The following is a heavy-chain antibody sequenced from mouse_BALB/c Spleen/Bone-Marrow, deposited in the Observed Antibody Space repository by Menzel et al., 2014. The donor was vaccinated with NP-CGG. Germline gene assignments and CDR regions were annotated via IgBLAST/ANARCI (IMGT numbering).Heavy chain of an antibody. D-gene: IGHD2-4*01. CDR1: GFPFSNYG. CDR2: ISGDGRYT. J-gene: IGHJ3*01. Sequence: EVHLVESGGGLVKSGGSLKLSCAASGFPFSNYGMSWLRQTPEKRLEWVATISGDGRYTFYSDSVKGRFTISRDNAKNNLYLQLSGLRSEDTALYYCARHAYYDQTEVSFVCWGQGTLVTVSA. V-gene: IGHV5-9-2*01. CDR3: ARHAYYDQTEVSFVC.